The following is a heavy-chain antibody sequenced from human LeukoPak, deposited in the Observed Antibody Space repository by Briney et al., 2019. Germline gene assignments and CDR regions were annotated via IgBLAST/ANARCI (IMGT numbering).Heavy chain of an antibody. CDR2: ISSSSSTI. CDR3: ARGPYYYDSSGYYSVYYYYYMDV. CDR1: GFTFSSYS. D-gene: IGHD3-22*01. Sequence: PGGSLRLSCAASGFTFSSYSMNWVRQAPGKGLEWVSYISSSSSTIYYADSVKGRFTISRDNAENSLYLQMNSLRAEDTAVYHCARGPYYYDSSGYYSVYYYYYMDVWGKGTTVTVSS. V-gene: IGHV3-48*01. J-gene: IGHJ6*03.